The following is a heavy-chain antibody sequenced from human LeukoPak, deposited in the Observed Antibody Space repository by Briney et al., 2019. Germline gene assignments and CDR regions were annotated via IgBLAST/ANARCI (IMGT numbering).Heavy chain of an antibody. J-gene: IGHJ5*02. D-gene: IGHD2-2*01. CDR2: IVVGSGNT. CDR1: GFTFTSSA. Sequence: SVKVSCKASGFTFTSSAMQWVRQARGQRLEWIGWIVVGSGNTNYAQKFQERVTITRDMSTSTAYMELSSLRSEDTAVYYCAREGVVVVPAAPGSRWFDPWGQGTLVTVSS. CDR3: AREGVVVVPAAPGSRWFDP. V-gene: IGHV1-58*02.